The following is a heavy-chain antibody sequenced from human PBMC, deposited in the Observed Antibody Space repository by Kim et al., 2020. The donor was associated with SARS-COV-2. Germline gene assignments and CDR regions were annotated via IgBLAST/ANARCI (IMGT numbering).Heavy chain of an antibody. CDR3: AREARPGIAAAQTGEQWLVRVQPFDY. V-gene: IGHV6-1*01. J-gene: IGHJ4*02. Sequence: SQTLSLTCAISGDSVSSNSAAWNWIRQSPSRGLEWLGRTYYRSKWYNDYAVSVKSRITINPDTSKNQFSLQLNSVTPEDTAVYYCAREARPGIAAAQTGEQWLVRVQPFDYWGQGTLVTVSS. CDR1: GDSVSSNSAA. CDR2: TYYRSKWYN. D-gene: IGHD6-13*01.